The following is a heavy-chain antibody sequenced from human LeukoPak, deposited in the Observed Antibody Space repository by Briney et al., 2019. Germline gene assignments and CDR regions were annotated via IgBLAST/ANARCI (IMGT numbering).Heavy chain of an antibody. CDR1: GYTFTGYY. CDR3: ARDLSIAVATEGY. D-gene: IGHD6-19*01. CDR2: INPNSGGT. Sequence: GASVKVSCKASGYTFTGYYMHWVRQAPGQGLEWMGWINPNSGGTNYAQKFQGRVTMTRDTSISTAYMELSRLRSDDTAVYYCARDLSIAVATEGYWGQGTLVTVSS. J-gene: IGHJ4*02. V-gene: IGHV1-2*02.